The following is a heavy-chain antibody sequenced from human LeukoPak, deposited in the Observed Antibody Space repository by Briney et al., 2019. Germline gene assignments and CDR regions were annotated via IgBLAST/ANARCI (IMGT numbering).Heavy chain of an antibody. CDR3: ARGLNYGGNSRSKYYFDY. V-gene: IGHV3-30*03. CDR1: GFTFSSYG. Sequence: GGSLRLSCAASGFTFSSYGMHWVRQAPGKGLEWVAVISYDGSNKYYADSVKGRFTISRDNSKNTLYLQMNSLRAEDTAVYYCARGLNYGGNSRSKYYFDYWGQGTLVTVSS. J-gene: IGHJ4*02. D-gene: IGHD4-23*01. CDR2: ISYDGSNK.